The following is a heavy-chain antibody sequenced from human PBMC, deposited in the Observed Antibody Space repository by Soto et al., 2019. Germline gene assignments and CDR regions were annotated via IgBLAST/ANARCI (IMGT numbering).Heavy chain of an antibody. D-gene: IGHD6-13*01. CDR3: ARSGEQQLVYRARGNWFDP. CDR2: IIPIFGTA. Sequence: QVQLVQSGAEVKKPGSSVKVSCKASGGTFSSYAISWVRQAPGQGLEWMGGIIPIFGTANYAQKFQGRVTITADESTSTAYMELSSLRSEDTAVYYCARSGEQQLVYRARGNWFDPWGQGTLVTVSS. V-gene: IGHV1-69*01. CDR1: GGTFSSYA. J-gene: IGHJ5*02.